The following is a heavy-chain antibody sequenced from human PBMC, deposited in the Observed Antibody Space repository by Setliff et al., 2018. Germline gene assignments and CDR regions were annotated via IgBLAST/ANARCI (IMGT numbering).Heavy chain of an antibody. CDR1: GVSISANHY. Sequence: SETLSLTCTVSGVSISANHYWGWIRQPPGKGLEWIGSISYGGNTYYNPSLNSRVTISADTSKNQFSVRLSSVTAADTAVYYCERRQLGTMENYWGPGALVTVSS. CDR3: ERRQLGTMENY. CDR2: ISYGGNT. D-gene: IGHD2-2*01. V-gene: IGHV4-39*01. J-gene: IGHJ4*02.